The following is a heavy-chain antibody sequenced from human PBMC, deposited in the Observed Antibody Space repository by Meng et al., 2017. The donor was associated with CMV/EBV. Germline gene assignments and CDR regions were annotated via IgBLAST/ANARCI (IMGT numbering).Heavy chain of an antibody. CDR1: GSTFSSYE. J-gene: IGHJ4*02. CDR2: ISSSGSTI. Sequence: GGSLRPSCAASGSTFSSYEMNWVRQAPGKGLEWVSYISSSGSTIYYADSVKGRFTISRDNAKNSLYLQMNSLRAEDTAVYYCARDGVVVVPAASISLDYWGQGTLVTVSS. CDR3: ARDGVVVVPAASISLDY. D-gene: IGHD2-2*01. V-gene: IGHV3-48*03.